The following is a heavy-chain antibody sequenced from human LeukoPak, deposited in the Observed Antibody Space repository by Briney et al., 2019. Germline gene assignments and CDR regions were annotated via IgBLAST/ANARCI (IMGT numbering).Heavy chain of an antibody. CDR2: IKKDGSEK. CDR1: GFTFSDYW. Sequence: GGSLRLSCAASGFTFSDYWMTWVRQAPGKGLEWVATIKKDGSEKYYVDSVKGRFTISRVNAKNSLYLQMNSLRAEDTAVYYCARYRTYYYFDYWGQGTLVTVSS. J-gene: IGHJ4*02. D-gene: IGHD1-14*01. V-gene: IGHV3-7*01. CDR3: ARYRTYYYFDY.